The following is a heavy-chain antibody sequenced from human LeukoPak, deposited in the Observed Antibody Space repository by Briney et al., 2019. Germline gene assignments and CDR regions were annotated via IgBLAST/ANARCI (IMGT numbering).Heavy chain of an antibody. D-gene: IGHD6-19*01. J-gene: IGHJ4*02. CDR3: ARAVAVPGGGYYFDY. CDR2: ISSRSNYI. CDR1: GFTFSAFI. V-gene: IGHV3-21*01. Sequence: GGSLRLSCAASGFTFSAFILSWVRQAPGKGLEWVSSISSRSNYIYYANSVKGRFTISRDSAGYFATNSLYLQMNSLRPADTAVYLCARAVAVPGGGYYFDYWGQGTLVTVSS.